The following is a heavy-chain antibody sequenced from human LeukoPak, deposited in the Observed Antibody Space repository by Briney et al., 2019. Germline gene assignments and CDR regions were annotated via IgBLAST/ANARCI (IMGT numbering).Heavy chain of an antibody. J-gene: IGHJ6*03. V-gene: IGHV4-59*01. CDR3: ARVGWGSGWGDYCYYYMDV. D-gene: IGHD6-19*01. Sequence: PSETLSLTCTVSGGSISSYYWSWIRQPPGKGLEWIGYIYNSGSTNYNPSLKSRVTISVDTSKNQFSLKLNSVTAADTAVYYCARVGWGSGWGDYCYYYMDVWGKGTTVTVSS. CDR1: GGSISSYY. CDR2: IYNSGST.